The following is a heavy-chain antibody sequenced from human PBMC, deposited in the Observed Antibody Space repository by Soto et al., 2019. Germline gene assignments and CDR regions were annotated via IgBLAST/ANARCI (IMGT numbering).Heavy chain of an antibody. Sequence: QVQLVQSGAEVKKPGASVKVSCKASGYTFTSYAMHWVRQAPGQRLEWMGWINAGNGNTKYSQKFQGRVTITRDTSASTAYMELSSVRSEDTAVYYCARAAYPEDIVVVVAAPSYYYYMDVWGKGTTVTVSS. CDR3: ARAAYPEDIVVVVAAPSYYYYMDV. J-gene: IGHJ6*03. CDR1: GYTFTSYA. D-gene: IGHD2-15*01. CDR2: INAGNGNT. V-gene: IGHV1-3*01.